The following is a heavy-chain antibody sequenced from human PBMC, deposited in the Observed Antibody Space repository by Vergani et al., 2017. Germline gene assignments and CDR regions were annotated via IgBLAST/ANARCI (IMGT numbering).Heavy chain of an antibody. D-gene: IGHD3-16*02. CDR3: ARETVVTSWDGYRFHYMDV. CDR1: GGAVNSGSNF. Sequence: QVQLQESGPGLAKPSQTLSLTCSVSGGAVNSGSNFWTWIRQPAGKGLEWIGRTSTDGSTNYNLSLKSRVTVSVDTSKTQISLRLTSVTAEDTAVYYCARETVVTSWDGYRFHYMDVWGKGTTVTVSS. CDR2: TSTDGST. J-gene: IGHJ6*03. V-gene: IGHV4-61*02.